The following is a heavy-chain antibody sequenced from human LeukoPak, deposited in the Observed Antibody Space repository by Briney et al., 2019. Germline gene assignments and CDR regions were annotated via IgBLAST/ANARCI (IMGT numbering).Heavy chain of an antibody. CDR1: GGSFSGYY. J-gene: IGHJ4*02. CDR3: ARSPHFGVVITYFDY. CDR2: INHSGST. V-gene: IGHV4-34*01. Sequence: SETLSLTCAVYGGSFSGYYWSWIRQPPGKGLEWIGEINHSGSTNYNPSLKSRVTISVDTSKNQFSLKLSSVTAADTAVYYCARSPHFGVVITYFDYWGQGTLVTVSS. D-gene: IGHD3-3*01.